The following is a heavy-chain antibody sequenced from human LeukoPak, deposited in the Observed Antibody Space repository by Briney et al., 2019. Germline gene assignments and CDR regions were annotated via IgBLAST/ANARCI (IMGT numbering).Heavy chain of an antibody. CDR2: IYYSGST. D-gene: IGHD2-15*01. Sequence: SETLSLTCTVSGGSISSGGYYWSWIRQHPGKGLEWIGYIYYSGSTYYNPSLKSRATISVDTSKNQFSLKLSSVTAADTAVYYCSTLLRAKPYYFAYWGEGSLVTASS. J-gene: IGHJ4*02. CDR1: GGSISSGGYY. CDR3: STLLRAKPYYFAY. V-gene: IGHV4-31*03.